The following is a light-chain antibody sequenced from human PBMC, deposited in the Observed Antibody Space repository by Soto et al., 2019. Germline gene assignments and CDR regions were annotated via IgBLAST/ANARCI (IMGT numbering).Light chain of an antibody. CDR3: SSYRSSTTPSV. CDR1: SSDVGAYNF. J-gene: IGLJ1*01. V-gene: IGLV2-14*01. CDR2: DVT. Sequence: QSALTQPASVSGSPGQSVTISCTGTSSDVGAYNFVSWYQQHPGKAPKLMIYDVTNRPSGISNRFSGSKSGNTASLTISGLQAEDEADYYGSSYRSSTTPSVFGTGTKLTVL.